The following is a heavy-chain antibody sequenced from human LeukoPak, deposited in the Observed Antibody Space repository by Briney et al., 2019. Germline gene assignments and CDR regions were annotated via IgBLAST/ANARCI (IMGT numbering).Heavy chain of an antibody. CDR3: AGVRGPYTNSRFHY. CDR2: IDPNSGGT. J-gene: IGHJ4*02. D-gene: IGHD2-2*02. CDR1: GYTFTVYY. Sequence: ASVKLSCKTSGYTFTVYYMHWVRQAPGQVLEWMGRIDPNSGGTNYAQTFQVRVTMTRDTSMSTVYMELSWLGSDDTGVYYCAGVRGPYTNSRFHYWGQGTLVTVSS. V-gene: IGHV1-2*02.